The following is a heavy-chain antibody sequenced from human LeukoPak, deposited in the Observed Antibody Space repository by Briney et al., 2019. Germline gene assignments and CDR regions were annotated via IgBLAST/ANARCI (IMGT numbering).Heavy chain of an antibody. D-gene: IGHD1-1*01. J-gene: IGHJ6*03. CDR1: GFTFSDYA. CDR3: ARSSTGKEYYYYYMDV. Sequence: GGFLRLSCAASGFTFSDYAMQWVRQAPGKGLEWVALIWYDGSNKYYADSVQGRFTISRDSSKNTLYLQMNSLRAEDTAVYYCARSSTGKEYYYYYMDVWGTGTTVTVSS. V-gene: IGHV3-33*01. CDR2: IWYDGSNK.